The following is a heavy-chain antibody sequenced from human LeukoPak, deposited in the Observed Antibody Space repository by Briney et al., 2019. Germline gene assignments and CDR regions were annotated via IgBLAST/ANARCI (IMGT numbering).Heavy chain of an antibody. J-gene: IGHJ4*02. D-gene: IGHD1-7*01. CDR3: VKGRGRELVTYFFDY. CDR1: GFTFSSYA. V-gene: IGHV3-64*05. CDR2: ISSNGGST. Sequence: GGSLRLSCAASGFTFSSYAMHWVRQAPGKGLEYVSAISSNGGSTYYADSVKGRFTISRDNSKNTLYFQMSTLRAEDTAVYYCVKGRGRELVTYFFDYWGQGTLVTVSS.